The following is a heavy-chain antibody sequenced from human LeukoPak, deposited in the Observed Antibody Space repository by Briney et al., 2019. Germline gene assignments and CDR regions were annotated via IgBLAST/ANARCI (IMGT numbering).Heavy chain of an antibody. CDR2: INNDGSTT. V-gene: IGHV3-74*01. CDR1: GFTSSSYW. CDR3: ASVHH. J-gene: IGHJ1*01. Sequence: PGGSLRLSRAASGFTSSSYWMHWVRPAPGKGLVWDSCINNDGSTTSYADSVKDRFTNSRDNAKNTLYLQIHSLRAEHTAVYYCASVHHWGQGTLVTVSS.